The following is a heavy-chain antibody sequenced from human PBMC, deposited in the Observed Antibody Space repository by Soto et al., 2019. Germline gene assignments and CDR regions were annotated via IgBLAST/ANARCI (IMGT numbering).Heavy chain of an antibody. J-gene: IGHJ4*02. CDR1: GFTFSDHY. D-gene: IGHD1-1*01. CDR3: ARDPDTTSKIDH. CDR2: ISSTGSPL. Sequence: QVQLVESGGGLGERGGSLRLSCTASGFTFSDHYMSWIRQAPGKGLEWVSYISSTGSPLYYADSVKGRFTISRDNAKNSLYLQMSSLRAEDTALYYCARDPDTTSKIDHWGQGTQATVSS. V-gene: IGHV3-11*01.